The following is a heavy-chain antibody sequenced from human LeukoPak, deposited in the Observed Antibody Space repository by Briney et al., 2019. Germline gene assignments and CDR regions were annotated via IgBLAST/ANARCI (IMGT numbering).Heavy chain of an antibody. CDR1: GFTFTNAW. V-gene: IGHV3-15*01. Sequence: GGSLRLSCAVSGFTFTNAWMSWVRQAPGKGLEWVGRMKSKTDGGTIDYAAPVKGRFTISRDDSKNTLYLQMNSLQIEDTAVYYCLRHFDYWGQGTLVTVSS. CDR2: MKSKTDGGTI. J-gene: IGHJ4*02. CDR3: LRHFDY.